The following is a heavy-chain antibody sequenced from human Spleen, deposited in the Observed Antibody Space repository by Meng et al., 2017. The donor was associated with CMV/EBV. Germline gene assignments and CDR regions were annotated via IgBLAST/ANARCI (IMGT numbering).Heavy chain of an antibody. CDR1: GGSFSGYY. CDR2: INHSGST. Sequence: QVHLQQWGAGLLKPSETLSLTCAVYGGSFSGYYWSWIRQPPGKGLEWIGEINHSGSTNYNPSLKSRVTISVDTSKNQFSLKLSSVTAADTAVYYCARGGGRWLQPRALWYWGQGTLVTVSS. V-gene: IGHV4-34*01. J-gene: IGHJ4*02. CDR3: ARGGGRWLQPRALWY. D-gene: IGHD5-24*01.